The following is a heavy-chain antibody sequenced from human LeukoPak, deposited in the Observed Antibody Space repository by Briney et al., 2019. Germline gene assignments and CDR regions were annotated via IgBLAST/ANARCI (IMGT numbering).Heavy chain of an antibody. CDR2: IWYDGSNK. CDR1: GFTFSSYG. V-gene: IGHV3-33*01. Sequence: PGGSLRLSCAASGFTFSSYGMHWVRQAPGKGLEWVAVIWYDGSNKYYADSVKGRFTISRDNSKNTLYLQMNSLRAGDTAVYYCARDSFRSADTAMGIDYWGQGTLVTVSS. CDR3: ARDSFRSADTAMGIDY. D-gene: IGHD5-18*01. J-gene: IGHJ4*02.